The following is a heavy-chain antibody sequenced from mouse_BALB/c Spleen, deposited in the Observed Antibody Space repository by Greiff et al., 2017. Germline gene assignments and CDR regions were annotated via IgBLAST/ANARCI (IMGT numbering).Heavy chain of an antibody. D-gene: IGHD2-14*01. J-gene: IGHJ1*01. CDR3: ARGHYRYDEAWYFDV. Sequence: VQLKQSGPSLVKPSQTLSLTCSVTGDSITSGYWNWIRKFPGNKLEYMGYISYSGSTYYNPSLKSRISITRDTSKNQYYLQLNSVTTEDTATYYCARGHYRYDEAWYFDVWGAGTTVTVSS. CDR1: GDSITSGY. V-gene: IGHV3-8*02. CDR2: ISYSGST.